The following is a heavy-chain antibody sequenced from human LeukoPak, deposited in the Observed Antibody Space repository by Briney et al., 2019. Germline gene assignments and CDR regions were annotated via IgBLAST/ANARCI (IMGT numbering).Heavy chain of an antibody. Sequence: ASVTVSCKASGYTFTSYYMHWVRQAPGQGLEWVGIINPSGGSTSYAQKFQGRVTMTRDTSTSTVYMELSSLRSEDTAVYYCAVVPAAMGDWFDPWGQGTLVTVSS. D-gene: IGHD2-2*01. CDR1: GYTFTSYY. CDR3: AVVPAAMGDWFDP. CDR2: INPSGGST. V-gene: IGHV1-46*01. J-gene: IGHJ5*02.